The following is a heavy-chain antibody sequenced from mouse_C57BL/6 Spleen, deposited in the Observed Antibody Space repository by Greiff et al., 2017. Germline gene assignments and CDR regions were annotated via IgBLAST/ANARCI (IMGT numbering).Heavy chain of an antibody. CDR3: TTLRQLRHGDAMDY. Sequence: EVQLQQSGAELVRPGASVKLSCTASGFNIKDYYMHWVKQRPEQGLEWIGRIDPEDGDTESAPKFQGKATMTADTSSNKAYLQLSSLTSEDTAVYYCTTLRQLRHGDAMDYWGQGTSVTVSS. J-gene: IGHJ4*01. D-gene: IGHD3-2*02. V-gene: IGHV14-1*01. CDR1: GFNIKDYY. CDR2: IDPEDGDT.